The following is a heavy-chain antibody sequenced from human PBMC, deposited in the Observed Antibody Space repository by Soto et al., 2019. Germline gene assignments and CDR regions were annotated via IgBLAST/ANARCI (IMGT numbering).Heavy chain of an antibody. V-gene: IGHV3-30-3*01. CDR1: GFTFSSYA. CDR3: ARDQYSGSYYNQNYYYGMDV. Sequence: VQLVESGGGVVQPGRSLRLSCAASGFTFSSYAMHWVRQAPGKGLEWVAVISYDGSNKYYADSVKGRFTISRDNSKNTLYLQMNSLRAEDTAVYYCARDQYSGSYYNQNYYYGMDVWGQGTTVTVSS. D-gene: IGHD3-10*01. J-gene: IGHJ6*02. CDR2: ISYDGSNK.